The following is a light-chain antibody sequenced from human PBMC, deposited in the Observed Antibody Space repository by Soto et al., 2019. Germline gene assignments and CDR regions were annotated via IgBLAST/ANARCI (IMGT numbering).Light chain of an antibody. V-gene: IGLV2-14*01. CDR3: ASYTRTTTLV. J-gene: IGLJ2*01. CDR1: ISDIGGYNF. Sequence: QSALTQPASVSGSPGQSITISCTGTISDIGGYNFISWYQHHPGKAPKLVIYDVNNRPSGISYRVSSSKSGNTASLTISGLQSEDEADYYCASYTRTTTLVFGGGTKVTAL. CDR2: DVN.